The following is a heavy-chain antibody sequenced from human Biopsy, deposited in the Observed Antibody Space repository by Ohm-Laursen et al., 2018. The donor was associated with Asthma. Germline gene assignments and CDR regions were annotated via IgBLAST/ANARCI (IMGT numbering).Heavy chain of an antibody. CDR1: GFTFHNYV. CDR3: AKDVFPGWELRRGPDY. CDR2: ISFDGSNK. V-gene: IGHV3-30*18. Sequence: SLRLSCAASGFTFHNYVMHWVRQAPGKGLDWVAVISFDGSNKNYTDSVKGRFTISRDNSRNMLHLQMNSLRAEDTAVYYCAKDVFPGWELRRGPDYWGQGTLVTVSS. J-gene: IGHJ4*02. D-gene: IGHD1-26*01.